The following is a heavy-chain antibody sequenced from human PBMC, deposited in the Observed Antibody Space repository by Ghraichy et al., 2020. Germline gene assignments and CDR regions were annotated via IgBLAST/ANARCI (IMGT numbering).Heavy chain of an antibody. CDR2: ISGTSGSI. CDR1: GFTFSTYS. CDR3: ARVGCINGVCYSGNYYGMDV. D-gene: IGHD2-8*01. J-gene: IGHJ6*02. V-gene: IGHV3-48*02. Sequence: GGSLRLSCAASGFTFSTYSMNWVRQAPGKGLEWVSYISGTSGSIYYADSVKGRFTISRDNAKNSLYLQMNSLRDEDTAVYYCARVGCINGVCYSGNYYGMDVWGQGTTVTVSS.